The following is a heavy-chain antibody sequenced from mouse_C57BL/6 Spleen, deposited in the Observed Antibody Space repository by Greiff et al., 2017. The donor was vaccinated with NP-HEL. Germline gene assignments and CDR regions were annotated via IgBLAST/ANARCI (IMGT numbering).Heavy chain of an antibody. D-gene: IGHD2-4*01. J-gene: IGHJ2*01. CDR3: ARSFYDYDGTGSFLQY. CDR1: GYTFTSYW. CDR2: IDPSDSEP. V-gene: IGHV1-52*01. Sequence: VQLQQPGAELVRPGSSVKLSCKASGYTFTSYWMHWVKQRPIQGLEWIGNIDPSDSEPHYNQKFKDKATLTVDKSSSTAYMQLSSLTSEDSAVYYCARSFYDYDGTGSFLQYWGQGTTLTVSS.